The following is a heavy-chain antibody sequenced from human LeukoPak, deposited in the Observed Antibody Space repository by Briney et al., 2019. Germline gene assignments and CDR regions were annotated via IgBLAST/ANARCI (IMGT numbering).Heavy chain of an antibody. V-gene: IGHV4-59*08. Sequence: SETLSLTCNVSGGSISSYYWSWILQPPGKGLEWIGYIYYSGRTNYNPPLKSRVTISVDTSKNQFSVKLSSVTAADTAVYYCARGPQMVWGDYWGQGTLVTVSS. CDR1: GGSISSYY. D-gene: IGHD2-8*01. J-gene: IGHJ4*02. CDR2: IYYSGRT. CDR3: ARGPQMVWGDY.